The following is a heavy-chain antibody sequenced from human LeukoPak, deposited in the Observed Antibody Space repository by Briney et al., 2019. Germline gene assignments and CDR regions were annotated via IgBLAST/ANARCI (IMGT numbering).Heavy chain of an antibody. D-gene: IGHD3-16*01. Sequence: GESLKISCKGSGYSLTSYWIGWVRQMPGKRLEWMGIIYPGDSDTRYSPSFQGQVTISADKSISTAYLQWSSLKASDTAMYYCARFAPDYHYVWGSYFLDAYYFDYWGQGTLVTVSS. CDR1: GYSLTSYW. J-gene: IGHJ4*02. CDR2: IYPGDSDT. CDR3: ARFAPDYHYVWGSYFLDAYYFDY. V-gene: IGHV5-51*01.